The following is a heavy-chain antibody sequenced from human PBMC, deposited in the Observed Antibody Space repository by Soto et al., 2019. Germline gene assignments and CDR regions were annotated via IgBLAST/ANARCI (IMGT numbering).Heavy chain of an antibody. CDR1: GFTFSSYA. Sequence: GGSLRLPCAASGFTFSSYAMGWVRQGPGKGLEWVAVVSIGGSTHYADSVRGRFTISRDNSKNTLSLQMNSLTAEDTAVYFCAKRRGAGGHFDYWGQGALVTVSS. CDR3: AKRRGAGGHFDY. V-gene: IGHV3-23*01. D-gene: IGHD2-15*01. CDR2: VSIGGST. J-gene: IGHJ4*02.